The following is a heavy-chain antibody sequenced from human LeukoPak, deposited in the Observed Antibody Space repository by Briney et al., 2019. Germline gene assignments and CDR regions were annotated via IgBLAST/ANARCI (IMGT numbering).Heavy chain of an antibody. CDR1: GYTFTGYY. CDR2: INPNSGGA. J-gene: IGHJ4*02. V-gene: IGHV1-2*02. Sequence: ASVKVSCKASGYTFTGYYMHWVRQAPGQGLEWMGWINPNSGGANYAQKFQGRVTMTRDTSISTGYMELSSLRSDDTAVYYCARDLGSGTRFDYWGQGTLVTVSS. D-gene: IGHD6-19*01. CDR3: ARDLGSGTRFDY.